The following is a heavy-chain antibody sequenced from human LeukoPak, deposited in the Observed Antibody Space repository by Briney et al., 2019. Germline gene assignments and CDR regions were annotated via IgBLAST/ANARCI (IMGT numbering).Heavy chain of an antibody. Sequence: ASVKVSCKASGYTFTSYDINWVRQATGQGLEWMGWMNPNSGYTGYAQKFQGRVTMTRNTSISTAYMELSRLTSDDTAIYYCARGQPYGDYNYFDPWGQGTLVTVSS. CDR1: GYTFTSYD. V-gene: IGHV1-8*01. CDR3: ARGQPYGDYNYFDP. J-gene: IGHJ5*02. D-gene: IGHD4-17*01. CDR2: MNPNSGYT.